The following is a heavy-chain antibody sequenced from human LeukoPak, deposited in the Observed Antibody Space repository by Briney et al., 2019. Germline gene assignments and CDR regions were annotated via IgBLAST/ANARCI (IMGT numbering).Heavy chain of an antibody. Sequence: GGSLRLSCAASGFTFDDYGMSWVRQAPGKGLEWVSGINWNGGSTGYADYVKGRFTISRDNAKNSLYLQMNSLRAEDRALYYCARADLDSSGYFDYWGQGTLVTVSS. CDR2: INWNGGST. CDR1: GFTFDDYG. J-gene: IGHJ4*02. V-gene: IGHV3-20*04. CDR3: ARADLDSSGYFDY. D-gene: IGHD3-22*01.